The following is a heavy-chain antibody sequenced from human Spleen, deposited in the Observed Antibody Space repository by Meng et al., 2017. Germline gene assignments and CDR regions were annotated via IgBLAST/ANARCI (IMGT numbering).Heavy chain of an antibody. CDR2: IYSGRST. V-gene: IGHV4-61*08. J-gene: IGHJ4*02. CDR1: GASCSSGDLY. D-gene: IGHD3-3*02. CDR3: ARSSFSESPYYFGY. Sequence: EWDPGLSKPQESLSINWTVTGASCSSGDLYCSWIRRPPGKGLAWIGHIYSGRSTNYNPSLKSRVTISIDTSKNQFSLKLSSVTTADTAVYFCARSSFSESPYYFGYWGLGTLVTVSS.